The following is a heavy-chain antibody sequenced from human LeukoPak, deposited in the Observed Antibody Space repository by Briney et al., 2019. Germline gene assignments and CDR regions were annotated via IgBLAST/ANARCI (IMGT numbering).Heavy chain of an antibody. CDR1: GFTFSSYS. D-gene: IGHD6-6*01. CDR3: ARDRPYSSSSGGYYYYMDV. V-gene: IGHV3-21*01. Sequence: PGGSLRLSCAASGFTFSSYSMNWVRQAPGKGLEWVSSISGSSNYIYYADSVKGRFTISRDNAKNSLYLQMNSLRAEDTAVYYCARDRPYSSSSGGYYYYMDVWGKGTTVTVSS. J-gene: IGHJ6*03. CDR2: ISGSSNYI.